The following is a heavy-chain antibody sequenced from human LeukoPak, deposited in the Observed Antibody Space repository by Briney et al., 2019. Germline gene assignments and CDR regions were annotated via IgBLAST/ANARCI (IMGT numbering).Heavy chain of an antibody. D-gene: IGHD6-19*01. J-gene: IGHJ4*02. CDR3: AKQVAVAGVDY. CDR2: ITHSGRTT. CDR1: GFTFSDYD. V-gene: IGHV3-23*01. Sequence: PGGSLRLSCAASGFTFSDYDMSWLRQAPGKGLEWVSTITHSGRTTHYADSVKGRFTISRDNSKNTLYLQLNSLRAEDTAVYYCAKQVAVAGVDYWGQGTLVTVSS.